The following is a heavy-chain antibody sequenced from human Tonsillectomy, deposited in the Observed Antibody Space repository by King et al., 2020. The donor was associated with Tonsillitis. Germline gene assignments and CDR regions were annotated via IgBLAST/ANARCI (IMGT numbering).Heavy chain of an antibody. D-gene: IGHD6-19*01. Sequence: VQLEESGGGLVKPGGTLRLSCAAYGFIFSDYYLTWIRQAPGKGLEWVSYISSSDGTYYAKSVRGRFTVSRDNAKKSLYLQMNTLKAENTAVYYCARLIAVAGTGLDYWGQGTLVTVSS. CDR2: ISSSDGT. CDR3: ARLIAVAGTGLDY. J-gene: IGHJ4*02. CDR1: GFIFSDYY. V-gene: IGHV3-11*01.